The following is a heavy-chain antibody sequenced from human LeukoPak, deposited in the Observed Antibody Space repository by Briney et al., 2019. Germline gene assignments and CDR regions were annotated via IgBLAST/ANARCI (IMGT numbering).Heavy chain of an antibody. Sequence: PGGSLRLSCAASGFTFSSYAMSWVRQAPGKGLEWVSAISGSGGSTYYADSVKGRFTISRDNSKNTLYLQMNSLRAEDTAVYYCARDRDTPETYDSSGYYYRMTFDYWGQGTLVTVSS. CDR2: ISGSGGST. D-gene: IGHD3-22*01. CDR3: ARDRDTPETYDSSGYYYRMTFDY. V-gene: IGHV3-23*01. CDR1: GFTFSSYA. J-gene: IGHJ4*02.